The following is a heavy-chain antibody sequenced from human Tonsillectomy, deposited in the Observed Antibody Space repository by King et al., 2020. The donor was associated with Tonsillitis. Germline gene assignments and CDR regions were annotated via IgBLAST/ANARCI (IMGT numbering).Heavy chain of an antibody. J-gene: IGHJ6*03. D-gene: IGHD6-19*01. CDR3: ARGPLTVAGTIYYYYMDV. CDR2: IIPIFGTT. V-gene: IGHV1-69*01. CDR1: GGTFSSYA. Sequence: VKLVQSGAEVKKPGSSVKVSCKASGGTFSSYAINWVRQAPGQGLEWMGGIIPIFGTTNYAQMFQGRVTITADESTSTAYMELSSLRSEDTAVYYCARGPLTVAGTIYYYYMDVWGKGTTVTVSS.